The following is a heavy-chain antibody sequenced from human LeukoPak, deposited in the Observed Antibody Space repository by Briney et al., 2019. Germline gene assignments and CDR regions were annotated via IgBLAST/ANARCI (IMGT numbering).Heavy chain of an antibody. Sequence: PGRSLSLSCAASGFTSSSYAMHWVRQAPGKGLEWVAVISYDGRNTYYAGSVQGRFTISRDNAKNTLHVQMNSLRPEDTAVFYCAKDASPIAASTTGAFDFWGQGAMVTVSS. CDR2: ISYDGRNT. V-gene: IGHV3-30*04. D-gene: IGHD6-6*01. J-gene: IGHJ3*01. CDR1: GFTSSSYA. CDR3: AKDASPIAASTTGAFDF.